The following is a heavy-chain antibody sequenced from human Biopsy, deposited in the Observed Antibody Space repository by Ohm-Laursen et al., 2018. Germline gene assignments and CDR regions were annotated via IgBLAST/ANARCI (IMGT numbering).Heavy chain of an antibody. CDR2: IYYSGST. CDR3: ARATNSTGWPYYYFYGMDV. J-gene: IGHJ6*02. V-gene: IGHV4-59*01. Sequence: SETLSLTCTVSGGSISSDYWSWIRQTPGKGLEWIGYIYYSGSTNYNPSLKSRVTISVDTSKNQFSLRLNSVTAADMAVHYCARATNSTGWPYYYFYGMDVWGQGTTVTVSS. CDR1: GGSISSDY. D-gene: IGHD2/OR15-2a*01.